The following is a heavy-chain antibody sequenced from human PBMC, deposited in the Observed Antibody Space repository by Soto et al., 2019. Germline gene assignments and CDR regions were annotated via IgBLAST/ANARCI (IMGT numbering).Heavy chain of an antibody. J-gene: IGHJ6*02. D-gene: IGHD6-6*01. CDR1: GFTFSNYA. V-gene: IGHV3-23*01. CDR2: ISGSGGTT. Sequence: GGSLRLSCAASGFTFSNYAMSWVRQTPGKGLEWVSGISGSGGTTDYADSAKGRFTISRDKSKNTLYLQMSSLRAEDTAVYYCARDSSSPYYYYYYGMDVWGQGTTVTVS. CDR3: ARDSSSPYYYYYYGMDV.